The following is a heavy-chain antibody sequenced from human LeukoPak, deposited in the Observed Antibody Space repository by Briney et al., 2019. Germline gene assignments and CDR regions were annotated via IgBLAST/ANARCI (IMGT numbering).Heavy chain of an antibody. Sequence: SETLSLTCAVSGYYVSDTYFWGWIRRPPGKGLEWIGSVYHSGTSRYNSSLKSRITMSVDSSKNVFSLNLKSVTAADTAVYYCARVGGGYELRGLDYWGQGILVIVSS. D-gene: IGHD1-26*01. CDR3: ARVGGGYELRGLDY. V-gene: IGHV4-38-2*01. CDR2: VYHSGTS. CDR1: GYYVSDTYF. J-gene: IGHJ4*02.